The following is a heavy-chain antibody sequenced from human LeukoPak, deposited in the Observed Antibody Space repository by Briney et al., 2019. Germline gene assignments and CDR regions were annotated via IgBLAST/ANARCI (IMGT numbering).Heavy chain of an antibody. D-gene: IGHD4-11*01. V-gene: IGHV4-38-2*02. CDR2: IYHSGNT. J-gene: IGHJ3*02. CDR3: ARGGYSRSDAFDI. Sequence: SETLSLTCTVSGDSISSGHYWGWIRQPPGKGLEWIGSIYHSGNTYYNPSLRSRLTISVDTSKNQFSLKVSSVTAADTAAYYCARGGYSRSDAFDIWGQGTMVTVSS. CDR1: GDSISSGHY.